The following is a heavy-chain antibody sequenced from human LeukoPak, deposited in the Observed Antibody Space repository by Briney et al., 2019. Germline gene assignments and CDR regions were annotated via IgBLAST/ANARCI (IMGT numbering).Heavy chain of an antibody. CDR3: ARDFSIAAAGDDAFDI. J-gene: IGHJ3*02. V-gene: IGHV4-39*07. Sequence: PSETLSLTCTVSGGSISSSSCYWGWIRQPPGKGLEWIGSIYYSGSTYYNPSLKSRVTISVDTSKNQFSLKLSSVTAADTAVYYCARDFSIAAAGDDAFDIWGQGTMVTVSS. D-gene: IGHD6-13*01. CDR2: IYYSGST. CDR1: GGSISSSSCY.